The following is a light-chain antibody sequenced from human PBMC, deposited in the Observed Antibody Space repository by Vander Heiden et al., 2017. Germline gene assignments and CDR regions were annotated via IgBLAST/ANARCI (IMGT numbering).Light chain of an antibody. V-gene: IGLV1-36*01. CDR1: NSNVGNNG. CDR2: NDD. Sequence: QSVLTQPPSVSEATKHRVTISCSGSNSNVGNNGVNWYQHLPGKAPKLLIYNDDLLTSGVSDRFSGSRSGASASMAISGLQAEDEGDYYCASWDDSLNAVVFGGGTKLAVL. J-gene: IGLJ2*01. CDR3: ASWDDSLNAVV.